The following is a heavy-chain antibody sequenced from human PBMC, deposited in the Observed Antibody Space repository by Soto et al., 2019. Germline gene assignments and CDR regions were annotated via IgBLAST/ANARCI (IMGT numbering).Heavy chain of an antibody. D-gene: IGHD7-27*01. CDR1: GYTFTSYG. V-gene: IGHV1-18*01. Sequence: ASVKVSCKASGYTFTSYGISWVRQAPGQGLEWMGWISAYNGNTNYAQKLQGRVTMTTDTSTSTAYMELRSLRSDDTAVYYCARREDVRLATKTGDRGMVAFDIWGQGTMVTVSS. J-gene: IGHJ3*02. CDR3: ARREDVRLATKTGDRGMVAFDI. CDR2: ISAYNGNT.